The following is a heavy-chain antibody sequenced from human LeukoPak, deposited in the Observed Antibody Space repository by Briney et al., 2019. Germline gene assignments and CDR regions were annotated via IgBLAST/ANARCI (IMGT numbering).Heavy chain of an antibody. CDR1: GFTFSSYA. V-gene: IGHV3-23*01. D-gene: IGHD2-15*01. J-gene: IGHJ4*02. Sequence: PGGSLRLSCAASGFTFSSYAMSWVRQAPGKGLEWVSAISGSGGSTYYADSVKGRFTISRDNSKNTLYLQMNSPRAEDTAVYYCAKDRRHQAATPTGVDYWGQGTLVTVSS. CDR3: AKDRRHQAATPTGVDY. CDR2: ISGSGGST.